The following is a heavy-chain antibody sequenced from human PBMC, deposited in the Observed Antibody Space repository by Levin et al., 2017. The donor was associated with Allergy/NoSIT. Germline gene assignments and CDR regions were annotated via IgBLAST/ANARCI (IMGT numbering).Heavy chain of an antibody. CDR1: GFTFDDYG. CDR3: ARERPFYDIVVVSYYMDV. CDR2: INWNGGST. J-gene: IGHJ6*03. Sequence: GGSLRLSCAASGFTFDDYGMSWVRQAPGKGLEWVSGINWNGGSTGYADSVKGRFTISRDNAKNSLYLQMNSLRAEDTALYYCARERPFYDIVVVSYYMDVWGKGTTVTVSS. V-gene: IGHV3-20*04. D-gene: IGHD2-2*01.